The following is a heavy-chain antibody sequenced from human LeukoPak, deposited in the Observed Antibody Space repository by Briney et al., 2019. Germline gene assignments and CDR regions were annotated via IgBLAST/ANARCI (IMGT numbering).Heavy chain of an antibody. CDR2: IIPIFGTA. D-gene: IGHD1-26*01. J-gene: IGHJ4*02. CDR3: ASKITVVGGFYFDY. CDR1: GGTFSSYA. Sequence: GSSVKVSCKASGGTFSSYAISWVRQAPGQGLEWMGGIIPIFGTANYAQKFQGSVTITADESTSTAYMELSSLGSEDTAVYYCASKITVVGGFYFDYWGQGTLVTVSS. V-gene: IGHV1-69*01.